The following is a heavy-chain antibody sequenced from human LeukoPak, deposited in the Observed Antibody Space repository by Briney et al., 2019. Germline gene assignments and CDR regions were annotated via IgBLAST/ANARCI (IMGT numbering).Heavy chain of an antibody. J-gene: IGHJ5*02. D-gene: IGHD6-19*01. Sequence: ASVKVSCKASGYTFTGYYMHWVRQAPGQGLEWMGWINPNSGGTNYAQKFQGRVTMTRDTSISTAYMELSRLRSDDTAVYYCARVQIPPTVAGTNPYKGFDPWGQGTLVTVSS. CDR3: ARVQIPPTVAGTNPYKGFDP. V-gene: IGHV1-2*02. CDR2: INPNSGGT. CDR1: GYTFTGYY.